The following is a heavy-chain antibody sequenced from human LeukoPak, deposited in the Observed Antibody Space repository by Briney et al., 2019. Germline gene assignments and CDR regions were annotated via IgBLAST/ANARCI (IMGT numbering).Heavy chain of an antibody. CDR2: IYYSGST. D-gene: IGHD3-3*01. CDR3: ARVDDFWQRSFDI. J-gene: IGHJ3*02. V-gene: IGHV4-59*01. Sequence: PSETLSLTCTVSGGSISSYYWSWIRQPPGKGLEWIGYIYYSGSTNYNPSLKSRVTISVDTSKNQFSLKLSSVTAADTAVYYCARVDDFWQRSFDIWGQGTMVTVSS. CDR1: GGSISSYY.